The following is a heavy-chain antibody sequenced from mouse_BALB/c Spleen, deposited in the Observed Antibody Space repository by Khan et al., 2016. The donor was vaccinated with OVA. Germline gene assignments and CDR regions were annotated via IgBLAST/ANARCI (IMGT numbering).Heavy chain of an antibody. J-gene: IGHJ4*01. D-gene: IGHD2-14*01. CDR1: GFTFTNYG. V-gene: IGHV9-3-1*01. CDR2: INTYTGEP. CDR3: ARVGYNGTMDF. Sequence: QIQLVQSGPELKKPGETVQISCKASGFTFTNYGMNWVRQALGKGLKWMGWINTYTGEPTSTDDFKGRFAFSLETSASTAFLQINSLTNEDTATYFCARVGYNGTMDFWGQGTSVTVSS.